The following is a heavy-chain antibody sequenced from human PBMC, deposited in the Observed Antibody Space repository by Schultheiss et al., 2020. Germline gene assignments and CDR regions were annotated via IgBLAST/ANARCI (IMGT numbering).Heavy chain of an antibody. D-gene: IGHD3-3*02. V-gene: IGHV4-34*01. J-gene: IGHJ6*02. Sequence: SETLSLTCAVYGGSFSGYYWSWIRQPPGKGLEWIGEINHSGSTNYNPSLKSRVTISVDTSKNQFSLKLSSVTAADTAVYYCASGSNHYYYYGMDVWGQGTTVTVSS. CDR1: GGSFSGYY. CDR2: INHSGST. CDR3: ASGSNHYYYYGMDV.